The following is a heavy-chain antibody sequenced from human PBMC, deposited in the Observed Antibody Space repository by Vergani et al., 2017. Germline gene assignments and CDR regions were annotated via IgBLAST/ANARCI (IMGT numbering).Heavy chain of an antibody. J-gene: IGHJ4*02. CDR3: ARAGGWELPEYYFDY. Sequence: QVQLQESGPGLVKPSETLSLTCTVSGGSVRSGSYYWSWIRQPPGKGLEWIGYIYYSGSTNYNPSLKSRVTISVDTSKNQFSLKLSSVTAADTAVYYCARAGGWELPEYYFDYWGQGTLVTVSS. V-gene: IGHV4-61*01. CDR1: GGSVRSGSYY. CDR2: IYYSGST. D-gene: IGHD1-26*01.